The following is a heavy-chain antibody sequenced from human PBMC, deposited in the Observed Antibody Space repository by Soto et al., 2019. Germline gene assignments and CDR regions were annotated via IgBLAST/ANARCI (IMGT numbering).Heavy chain of an antibody. CDR2: INHSGST. D-gene: IGHD2-8*02. J-gene: IGHJ4*02. CDR3: ARDKITGLFDY. CDR1: GGPFSVYY. V-gene: IGHV4-34*01. Sequence: QVQLQQWGAGLLKPSETLSLTCAVYGGPFSVYYWPWIRQPPGTGLEWIGEINHSGSTNYNPSLKSRVTISVDTSKNQFSLKLTSVTAADTAVYYCARDKITGLFDYWGQGTLVTVSS.